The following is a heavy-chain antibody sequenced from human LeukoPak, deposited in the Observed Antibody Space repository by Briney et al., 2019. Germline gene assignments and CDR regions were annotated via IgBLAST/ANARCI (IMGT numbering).Heavy chain of an antibody. Sequence: SETLSLTCTVSGGSITYYFWNWIRQPAGKGLEWIGYIYYSGSTNYNPSLKSQVTISVDTSKNQFSLKLSSVIAADTAVYFCARHGASGSYLYYFDYWGQGTLVTVSS. CDR3: ARHGASGSYLYYFDY. CDR2: IYYSGST. CDR1: GGSITYYF. V-gene: IGHV4-59*08. J-gene: IGHJ4*02. D-gene: IGHD1-26*01.